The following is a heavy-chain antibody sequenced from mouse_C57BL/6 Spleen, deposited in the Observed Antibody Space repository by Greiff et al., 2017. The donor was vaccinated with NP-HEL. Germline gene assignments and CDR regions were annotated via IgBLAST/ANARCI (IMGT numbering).Heavy chain of an antibody. CDR3: ARQNYGSSPAWFAY. CDR2: ISGGGGNT. V-gene: IGHV5-9*01. CDR1: GFTFSSYT. Sequence: EVQGVESGGGLVKPGGSLKLSCAASGFTFSSYTMSWVRQTPEKRLEWVATISGGGGNTYYPDSVKGRFTISRDNAKNTLYLQMSSLRSEDTALYYCARQNYGSSPAWFAYWGQGTLVTVSA. D-gene: IGHD1-1*01. J-gene: IGHJ3*01.